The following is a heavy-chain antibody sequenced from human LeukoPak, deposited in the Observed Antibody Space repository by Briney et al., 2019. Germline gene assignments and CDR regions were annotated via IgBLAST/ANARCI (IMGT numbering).Heavy chain of an antibody. CDR1: GGSLNGYY. Sequence: PSETLSLTCAVYGGSLNGYYWSWVRQPPGKGLEWIGEIDDSGITNYRPSLKSRVTISVDTSKNQLSLKLSSVTAADTAVYYCARVSGYCSDGVCRFDHWGQGTLVTVSS. D-gene: IGHD2-8*01. CDR2: IDDSGIT. V-gene: IGHV4-34*01. CDR3: ARVSGYCSDGVCRFDH. J-gene: IGHJ4*02.